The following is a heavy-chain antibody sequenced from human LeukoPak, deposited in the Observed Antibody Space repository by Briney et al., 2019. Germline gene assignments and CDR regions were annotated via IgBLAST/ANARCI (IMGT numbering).Heavy chain of an antibody. J-gene: IGHJ5*02. CDR3: ARAYSSGRYWNWFDP. CDR1: GYFISSGYY. CDR2: IYPTGNT. D-gene: IGHD6-13*01. Sequence: SETLSLTCTLSGYFISSGYYWGWIRQPPGKGLEWGGNIYPTGNTFYNPSLKSRVTISVDTSKNQYSLKESTVSGADTAVNYCARAYSSGRYWNWFDPWGQGTLVTVPS. V-gene: IGHV4-38-2*02.